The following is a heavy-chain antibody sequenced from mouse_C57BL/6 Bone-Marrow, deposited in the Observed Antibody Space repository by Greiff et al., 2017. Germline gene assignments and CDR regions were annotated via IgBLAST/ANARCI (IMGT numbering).Heavy chain of an antibody. CDR3: AGYSTFAY. V-gene: IGHV1-64*01. Sequence: QVQLKESGAELVKPGASVKLSCKASGYTFTSYWMHWVKQRPGQGLEWIGMIHPNSGSTNYNEKFKSKATLTVDKSSSTAYMQLSSLTSEDSAVYYCAGYSTFAYWGQGTLVTVSA. CDR2: IHPNSGST. D-gene: IGHD2-5*01. J-gene: IGHJ3*01. CDR1: GYTFTSYW.